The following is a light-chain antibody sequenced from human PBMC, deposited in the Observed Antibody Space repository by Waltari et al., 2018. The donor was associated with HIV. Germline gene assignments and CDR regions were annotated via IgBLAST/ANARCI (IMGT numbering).Light chain of an antibody. Sequence: DIQMTQSPSSLSASVGDRVPITCRASQGVNTYVAWFQRAPGKAPKSLIHGASLLLSGVTSRFNGSGSGTDFTLTVSSLQPEDVATYYCLQYNFYPLTFGGGTKVEIK. J-gene: IGKJ4*01. V-gene: IGKV1-16*01. CDR2: GAS. CDR3: LQYNFYPLT. CDR1: QGVNTY.